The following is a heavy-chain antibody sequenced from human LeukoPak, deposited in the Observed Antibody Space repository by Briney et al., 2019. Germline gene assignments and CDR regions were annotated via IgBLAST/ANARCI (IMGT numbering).Heavy chain of an antibody. Sequence: GGSLRLSCAASGFTFSSYAMHWVRQAPGKGLEWVAVISYDGTNKNYADSVKGRFTISRDNSKNTVHLQMNSLRVEDAAVYYCARDPRGSPYYFDYWGQGTLVTVSS. CDR3: ARDPRGSPYYFDY. V-gene: IGHV3-30-3*01. D-gene: IGHD1-26*01. J-gene: IGHJ4*02. CDR2: ISYDGTNK. CDR1: GFTFSSYA.